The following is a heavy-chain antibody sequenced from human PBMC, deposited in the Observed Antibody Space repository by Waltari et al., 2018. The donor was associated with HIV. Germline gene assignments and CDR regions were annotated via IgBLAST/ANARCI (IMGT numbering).Heavy chain of an antibody. J-gene: IGHJ4*02. Sequence: QVQLVESGGGVVQPGRSLRLSCAASGFTFSSYGMHWVRQAPGKGLEGVAVIWYDGSNKYYADSVKGRFTISRDNSKNTLYLQMNSLRAEDTAVYYCARDSGSSTPDYWGQGTLVTVSS. CDR2: IWYDGSNK. CDR3: ARDSGSSTPDY. CDR1: GFTFSSYG. D-gene: IGHD1-26*01. V-gene: IGHV3-33*01.